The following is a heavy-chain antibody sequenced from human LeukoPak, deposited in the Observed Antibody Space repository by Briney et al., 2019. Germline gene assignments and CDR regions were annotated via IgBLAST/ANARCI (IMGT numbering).Heavy chain of an antibody. CDR3: VRDPGNTGYDSFDS. CDR2: ISAYNGNT. Sequence: ASVKVSCKASGYIFTIYGISWVRQAPGQGLEWMGWISAYNGNTSYAQNLQDRVTMTTDTSTSTAYMELRSLRSDDTAVYYCVRDPGNTGYDSFDSWGQGTLVTVSP. CDR1: GYIFTIYG. D-gene: IGHD5-12*01. V-gene: IGHV1-18*04. J-gene: IGHJ4*02.